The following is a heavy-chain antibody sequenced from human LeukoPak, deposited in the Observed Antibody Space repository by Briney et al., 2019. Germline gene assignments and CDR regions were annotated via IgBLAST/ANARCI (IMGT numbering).Heavy chain of an antibody. CDR3: ARDLGGLDVQDI. CDR2: MNPKSGKT. J-gene: IGHJ3*02. D-gene: IGHD3-16*01. Sequence: ASVKVSCKTSGYTFTNYDINWVRQAPGQGLEWMGWMNPKSGKTGYAQKFQGRVTIIRSTSISTAYMELSSLRSEDTAVYYCARDLGGLDVQDIWGQGTMVTVSS. V-gene: IGHV1-8*03. CDR1: GYTFTNYD.